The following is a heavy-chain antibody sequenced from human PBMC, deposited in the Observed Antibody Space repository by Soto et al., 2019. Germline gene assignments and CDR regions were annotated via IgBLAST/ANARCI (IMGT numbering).Heavy chain of an antibody. Sequence: GGSLRLSCAASGFTFSSYGMHWVRQAPGKGLEWVAVISYDGSNKYYADSVKGRFTISRDNSKNTLYLQMNSLRAEDTAVYYCAKENGGIAVAEVVFGRKTLPDYWGQGTLVTVSS. V-gene: IGHV3-30*18. CDR2: ISYDGSNK. D-gene: IGHD6-19*01. CDR3: AKENGGIAVAEVVFGRKTLPDY. J-gene: IGHJ4*02. CDR1: GFTFSSYG.